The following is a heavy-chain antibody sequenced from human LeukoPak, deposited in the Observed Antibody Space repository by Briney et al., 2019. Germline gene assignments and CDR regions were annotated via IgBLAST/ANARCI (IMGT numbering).Heavy chain of an antibody. V-gene: IGHV4-34*01. Sequence: PSETLSLTCAVYGGSFSGYYWSWIRQPPGKGLEWIGEINHSGSTNYNPSLKSRVTISVDTSNNKFSLKLSSVTAADMAVYYCARDEIAAAGGFDYWGQGTLVTVSS. CDR1: GGSFSGYY. CDR2: INHSGST. J-gene: IGHJ4*02. D-gene: IGHD6-13*01. CDR3: ARDEIAAAGGFDY.